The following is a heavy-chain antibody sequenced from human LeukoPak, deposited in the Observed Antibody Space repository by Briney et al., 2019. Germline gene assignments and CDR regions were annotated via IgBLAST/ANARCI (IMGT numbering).Heavy chain of an antibody. J-gene: IGHJ3*02. CDR3: ARDLHYAFDI. CDR2: IYSSDTT. Sequence: PGGSLRLSCAASGFTFSGYAMNWVRQAPGKGREWVSHIYSSDTTYADSVKGRFTISRDNAKNSLYLQMNSLRDEDTAVYYCARDLHYAFDIWGQGTMVTASS. D-gene: IGHD3-10*01. CDR1: GFTFSGYA. V-gene: IGHV3-48*02.